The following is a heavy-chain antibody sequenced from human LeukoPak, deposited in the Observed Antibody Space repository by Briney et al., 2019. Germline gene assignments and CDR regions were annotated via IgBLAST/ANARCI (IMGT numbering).Heavy chain of an antibody. CDR1: GYTFTSYD. V-gene: IGHV1-8*01. CDR2: MNPNSGNT. D-gene: IGHD5-24*01. Sequence: ASVKVSCKASGYTFTSYDINWVRQATGQGLEWMGWMNPNSGNTGYAQKFQGRVTMTRNTSISTAYMELSSLRSEDTAVYYCAKGFVWLQLLLDYWGQGTLVTVSS. J-gene: IGHJ4*02. CDR3: AKGFVWLQLLLDY.